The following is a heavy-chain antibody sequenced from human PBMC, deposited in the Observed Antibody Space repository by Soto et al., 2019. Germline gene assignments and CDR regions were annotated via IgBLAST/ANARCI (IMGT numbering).Heavy chain of an antibody. V-gene: IGHV5-10-1*01. Sequence: PGESLKISCKGSGYTFSNYWITWVRQMPGKGLEWLGRIHPSDSHTNYSPPFQGHVTISVDTSINTASLQWNSLKASDTAIYYCARLGAISPLDFWGRGTLVSVSS. D-gene: IGHD2-2*02. CDR3: ARLGAISPLDF. CDR1: GYTFSNYW. CDR2: IHPSDSHT. J-gene: IGHJ4*02.